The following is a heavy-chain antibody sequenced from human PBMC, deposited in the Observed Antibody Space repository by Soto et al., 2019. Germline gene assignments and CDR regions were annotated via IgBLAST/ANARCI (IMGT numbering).Heavy chain of an antibody. D-gene: IGHD4-17*01. CDR2: ISHSGTT. J-gene: IGHJ6*02. CDR1: GFPISSTYS. CDR3: ARVTMVIRDSDHFGEDV. V-gene: IGHV4-38-2*02. Sequence: SETLSLTCLVTGFPISSTYSWGWIRQPPGKGLEWIGSISHSGTTSYSPSLTSRVSISVDTSKNQVSLKLTSVTAADTAVYFCARVTMVIRDSDHFGEDVWGHGTTVTVSS.